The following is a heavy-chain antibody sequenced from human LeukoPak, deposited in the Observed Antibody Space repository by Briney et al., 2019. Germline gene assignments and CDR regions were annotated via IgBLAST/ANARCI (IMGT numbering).Heavy chain of an antibody. CDR2: ISGSGGST. CDR3: ARGPSGYHNT. Sequence: GGSLRLSCAASGFTFSSYAMSWVRQALGKGLEWVSAISGSGGSTYSADSVKGRFTISRDNSKNTLYLQMNSLRAEDTAVYYCARGPSGYHNTGGQGTLVTVSS. J-gene: IGHJ4*02. D-gene: IGHD5-12*01. CDR1: GFTFSSYA. V-gene: IGHV3-23*01.